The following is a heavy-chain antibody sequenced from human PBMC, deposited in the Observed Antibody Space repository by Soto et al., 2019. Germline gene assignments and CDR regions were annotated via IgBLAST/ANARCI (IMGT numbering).Heavy chain of an antibody. J-gene: IGHJ5*02. CDR3: ARVKTYYDLCSGARDSLGYNWFDP. CDR1: GGTFSSYA. D-gene: IGHD3-3*01. V-gene: IGHV1-69*01. Sequence: QVQLVQSGAEVKKPGSSVKVSCKASGGTFSSYAISWVRQAPGQGHEWMGGIIPIFGTANYAQKFQGRVTINSDESTSPDYMELSRMRSKDTAVYYCARVKTYYDLCSGARDSLGYNWFDPWVQGTLVTVSS. CDR2: IIPIFGTA.